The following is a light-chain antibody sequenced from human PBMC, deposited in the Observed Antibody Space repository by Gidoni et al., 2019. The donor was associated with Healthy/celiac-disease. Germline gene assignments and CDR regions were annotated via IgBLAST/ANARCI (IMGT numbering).Light chain of an antibody. CDR3: QQYGSSPYT. J-gene: IGKJ2*01. Sequence: EIVLTQSPGTLSLSPGERATLSCRASQSVSSNYVAWYQQQPGQAPRLLIYGASSRATGIPDRFSGSGSGTDFTLTISRLEPEDFAVYYCQQYGSSPYTFGQGTKLEIK. CDR1: QSVSSNY. CDR2: GAS. V-gene: IGKV3-20*01.